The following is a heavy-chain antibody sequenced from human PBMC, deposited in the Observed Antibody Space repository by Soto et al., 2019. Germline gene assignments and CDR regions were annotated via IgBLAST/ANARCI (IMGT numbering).Heavy chain of an antibody. Sequence: QVQLVQSGAEVKKPGASVKVSCKASGYTFTSYYMHWVRQAPGQGLEWMGIINPSGGSTSYAQKFQGRVTMTRDTSTSTVYMELSSPRSEDTAVYYCARVPRGGGYFDYWGQGTLVTVSS. CDR3: ARVPRGGGYFDY. J-gene: IGHJ4*02. V-gene: IGHV1-46*01. CDR2: INPSGGST. CDR1: GYTFTSYY. D-gene: IGHD2-15*01.